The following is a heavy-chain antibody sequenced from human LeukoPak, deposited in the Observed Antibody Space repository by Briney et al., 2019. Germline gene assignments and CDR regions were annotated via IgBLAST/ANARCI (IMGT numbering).Heavy chain of an antibody. CDR3: ARDESSRDDSGGYHY. J-gene: IGHJ4*02. CDR1: GDTINPYH. D-gene: IGHD3-22*01. CDR2: VHMSGST. V-gene: IGHV4-4*07. Sequence: PSETLSLTCTVSGDTINPYHWTWIRQTAGKGLEWSGRVHMSGSTNYNPSLWSRVAISMDNSKNQFSLKVNSVTAADTGVYYCARDESSRDDSGGYHYWGQGTLVTVSS.